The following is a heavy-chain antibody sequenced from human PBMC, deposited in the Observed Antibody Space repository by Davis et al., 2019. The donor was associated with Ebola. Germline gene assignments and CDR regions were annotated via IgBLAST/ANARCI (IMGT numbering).Heavy chain of an antibody. CDR1: GFTFSSYW. V-gene: IGHV3-74*01. CDR2: INSDGSST. CDR3: ARVPSSSWYLGYFDY. Sequence: GGSLRLSCAASGFTFSSYWMHWVRQAPGKGLVWVSRINSDGSSTSYADSVKGRFTISRDNAKNTLYLQMNSLRAEDTAVYYCARVPSSSWYLGYFDYWGQGTLVTVSS. J-gene: IGHJ4*02. D-gene: IGHD6-13*01.